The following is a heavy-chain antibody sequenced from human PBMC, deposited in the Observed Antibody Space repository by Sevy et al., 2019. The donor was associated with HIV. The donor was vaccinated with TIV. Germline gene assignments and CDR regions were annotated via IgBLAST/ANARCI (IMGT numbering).Heavy chain of an antibody. CDR3: ARGPPPFYGMDV. CDR2: ITSASDYI. Sequence: GGSLRLSCAASGFTFSSYNMNWVRQAPGKGLEWVSSITSASDYIYYADSLKGRCTISRDNAKTLLYLQMNSLRAEDTAVYYCARGPPPFYGMDVWGQGTTVTVSS. CDR1: GFTFSSYN. V-gene: IGHV3-21*06. J-gene: IGHJ6*02.